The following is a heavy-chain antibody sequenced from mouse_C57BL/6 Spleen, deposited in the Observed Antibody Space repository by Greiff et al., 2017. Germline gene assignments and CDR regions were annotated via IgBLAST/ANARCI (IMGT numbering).Heavy chain of an antibody. V-gene: IGHV5-9-1*02. CDR3: TREEDYGYGYWYFDV. CDR1: GFTFSSYA. D-gene: IGHD2-2*01. Sequence: EVKLVESGEGLVKPGGSLKLSCAASGFTFSSYAMSWVRQTPEKRLEWVAYISSGGDYIYYADTVKGRFTISRDNARNTLYLQMSSLKSEDTAMYYFTREEDYGYGYWYFDVWGTGTTVTVSS. J-gene: IGHJ1*03. CDR2: ISSGGDYI.